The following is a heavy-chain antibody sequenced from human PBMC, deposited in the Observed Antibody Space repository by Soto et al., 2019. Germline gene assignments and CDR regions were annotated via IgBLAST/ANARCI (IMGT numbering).Heavy chain of an antibody. D-gene: IGHD3-3*01. V-gene: IGHV3-21*04. J-gene: IGHJ6*02. Sequence: PGGSLRLSCAASGFTFSSYSMNWVRQAPGKGLEWVSSISISSSYIYYADSVKGRFTISRDNAKNSVYLQLNSLRAEDTAVYYCARGPVFGGSSGMDVWGQGTTVTVSS. CDR1: GFTFSSYS. CDR2: ISISSSYI. CDR3: ARGPVFGGSSGMDV.